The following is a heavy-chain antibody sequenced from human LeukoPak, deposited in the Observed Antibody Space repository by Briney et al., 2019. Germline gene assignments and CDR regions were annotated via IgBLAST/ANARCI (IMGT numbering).Heavy chain of an antibody. CDR3: ARDRASEYYYYYGMDV. CDR1: GFTFSSYG. J-gene: IGHJ6*04. D-gene: IGHD3-10*01. CDR2: ISYDGSDS. V-gene: IGHV3-30*03. Sequence: GGSLRLSCAASGFTFSSYGMHWVRQAPGKGLEWVAVISYDGSDSYYGDSVKGRFTISRDNAKNSLYLQMNSLRAEDTAVYYCARDRASEYYYYYGMDVWGKGTTVTVSS.